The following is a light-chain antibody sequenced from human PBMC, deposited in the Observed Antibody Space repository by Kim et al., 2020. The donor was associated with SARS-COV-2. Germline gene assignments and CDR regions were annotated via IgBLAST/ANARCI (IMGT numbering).Light chain of an antibody. CDR2: GSS. CDR1: STKIGAGYN. V-gene: IGLV1-40*01. CDR3: QSYDSSLSGSV. Sequence: QSVTVTCTGNSTKIGAGYNVHRYQQLPGTAPKLLIYGSSNRHSGVPDRFSGSKSGTSASLAITGLQAEDEADYYCQSYDSSLSGSVFGGGTQLTVL. J-gene: IGLJ2*01.